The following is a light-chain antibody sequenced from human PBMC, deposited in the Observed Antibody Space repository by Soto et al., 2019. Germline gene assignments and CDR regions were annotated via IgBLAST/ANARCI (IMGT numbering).Light chain of an antibody. J-gene: IGKJ4*01. CDR2: DAS. CDR3: QQANSFPLT. Sequence: DIQMTQSPSALSASVGDRATITCRASQSISSWLAWYQQKPGKAPKLLIYDASTLQSGVPSRYSGSGSGTDFSLTISSLQPEDFATYYCQQANSFPLTFGGGTKVDIK. V-gene: IGKV1-12*01. CDR1: QSISSW.